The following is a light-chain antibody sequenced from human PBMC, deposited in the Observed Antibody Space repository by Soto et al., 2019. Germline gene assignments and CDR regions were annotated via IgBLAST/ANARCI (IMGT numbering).Light chain of an antibody. CDR2: GAS. V-gene: IGKV3-20*01. Sequence: EIGLTQSPGTLSLSPGERSTLSCRSSQSVSSSYLAWYQQKPGQAPRLIIYGASSRATGIPDRFSGSGSGTDFTLTISRLEPEDFAVYYCQQYGSSPLTFGGGTKVDI. CDR3: QQYGSSPLT. CDR1: QSVSSSY. J-gene: IGKJ4*01.